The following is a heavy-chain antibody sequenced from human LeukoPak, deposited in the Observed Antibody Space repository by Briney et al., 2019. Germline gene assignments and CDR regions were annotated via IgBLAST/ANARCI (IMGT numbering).Heavy chain of an antibody. Sequence: GGSLRLSCAPSGFTFSSYSMNWVRQAPGKGLEWVASINPDGNKKYSADSVKGRFTISRDNAENSLYLQMNSLRVEDTAFYYCARDLAYSRLDYWGQGMLVTVSS. CDR2: INPDGNKK. J-gene: IGHJ4*02. CDR3: ARDLAYSRLDY. D-gene: IGHD5-18*01. CDR1: GFTFSSYS. V-gene: IGHV3-7*01.